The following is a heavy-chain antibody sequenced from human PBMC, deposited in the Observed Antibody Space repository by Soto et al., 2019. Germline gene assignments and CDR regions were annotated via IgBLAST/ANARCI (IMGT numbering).Heavy chain of an antibody. Sequence: SEKVACKASGGTFSSYAISWVRQAPGQGLEWMGAIIPIFGTANYAQKFQGRVTITADESTSTAYMELSSLRSEDTAVYYCARTAGVDSGDDGRYYYYGMDVWGQGTTVTVSS. V-gene: IGHV1-69*13. CDR1: GGTFSSYA. CDR2: IIPIFGTA. CDR3: ARTAGVDSGDDGRYYYYGMDV. J-gene: IGHJ6*02. D-gene: IGHD5-12*01.